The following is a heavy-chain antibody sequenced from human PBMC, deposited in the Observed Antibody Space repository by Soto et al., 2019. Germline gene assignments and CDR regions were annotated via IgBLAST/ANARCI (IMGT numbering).Heavy chain of an antibody. CDR3: AREGMGFGY. Sequence: QLVESGGGLIQPGGSLRLSCAASGFTVSSYYMSWVRQAPGKGLEWVSVVYSTGSTYYADSVKGRFTISRDISKNMLYLQMDSLRAEDTAVYYCAREGMGFGYWGQGTLVTVSS. D-gene: IGHD1-26*01. J-gene: IGHJ4*02. CDR2: VYSTGST. V-gene: IGHV3-53*01. CDR1: GFTVSSYY.